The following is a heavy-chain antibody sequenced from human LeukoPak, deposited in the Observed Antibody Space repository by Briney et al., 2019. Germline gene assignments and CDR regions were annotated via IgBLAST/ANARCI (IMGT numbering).Heavy chain of an antibody. Sequence: ETLSLTCTVSGGSISSSSYYWGWVRQAPGKGLEWVSSIYGSGEITYYADSVKGRFTISRDNSKSTLYLLMNSLRAEDTAIYFCARDVRFIAAAGRFDHWGQGTLVSVSS. J-gene: IGHJ4*02. CDR1: GGSISSSSYY. CDR3: ARDVRFIAAAGRFDH. D-gene: IGHD6-25*01. V-gene: IGHV3-23*01. CDR2: IYGSGEIT.